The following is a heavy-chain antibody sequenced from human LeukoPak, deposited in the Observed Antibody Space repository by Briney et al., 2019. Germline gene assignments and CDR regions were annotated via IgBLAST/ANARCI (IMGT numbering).Heavy chain of an antibody. Sequence: ASVNVSCKASGGSFSSYAISWVRQAPGQGLEWMGWINPNSGGTNYAQKFQGRVTMTRDTSISTAYMELSRLRSDDTAVYYCAREGYYYMDVWGKGTTVTVSS. J-gene: IGHJ6*03. CDR1: GGSFSSYA. CDR3: AREGYYYMDV. V-gene: IGHV1-2*02. CDR2: INPNSGGT.